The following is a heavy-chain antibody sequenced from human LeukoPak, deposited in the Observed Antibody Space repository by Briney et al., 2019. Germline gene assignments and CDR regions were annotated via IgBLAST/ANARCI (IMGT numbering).Heavy chain of an antibody. CDR1: GFTFSSYA. V-gene: IGHV3-30-3*01. D-gene: IGHD6-13*01. CDR3: AREPGIAAEGGY. J-gene: IGHJ4*02. Sequence: GRSLRLSCAASGFTFSSYAMHWVRQAPGKGLEWVAVISYDGSNKYYADSVKGRFTISRDNSKNTLYLQMNSLRAEDTAVYYCAREPGIAAEGGYWGQGTLVTVSS. CDR2: ISYDGSNK.